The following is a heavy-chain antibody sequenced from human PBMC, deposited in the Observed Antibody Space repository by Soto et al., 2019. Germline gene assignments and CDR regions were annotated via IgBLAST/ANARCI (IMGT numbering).Heavy chain of an antibody. CDR3: TRGGEELLLVH. CDR1: GFMFSAYP. V-gene: IGHV3-30-3*01. CDR2: ISYDGTNK. Sequence: GGSLRLSCAASGFMFSAYPMQWVRQAPGKGLEWVAVISYDGTNKYYADFVKGRFTISRDNSKNTLYLQMNSLRTDDTAMYYCTRGGEELLLVHWGHGSLVTVSS. D-gene: IGHD2-21*01. J-gene: IGHJ4*01.